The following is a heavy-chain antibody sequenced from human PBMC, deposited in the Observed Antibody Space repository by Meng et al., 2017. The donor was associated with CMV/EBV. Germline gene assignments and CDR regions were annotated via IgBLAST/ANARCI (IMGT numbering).Heavy chain of an antibody. CDR3: ARGVGATGKANY. V-gene: IGHV4-34*01. CDR2: INHSGST. Sequence: VQLQGSGPGLGKPSETLSLTCTGYGGSFSGYYWSWIRQPPGKGLEWIGEINHSGSTNYNPSLKSRVTISVDTSKNQFSLKLSSVTAADTAVYYCARGVGATGKANYWGQGTLVTVSS. CDR1: GGSFSGYY. D-gene: IGHD1-26*01. J-gene: IGHJ4*02.